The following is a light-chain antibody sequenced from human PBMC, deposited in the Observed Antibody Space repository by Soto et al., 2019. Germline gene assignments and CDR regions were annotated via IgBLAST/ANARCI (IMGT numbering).Light chain of an antibody. Sequence: DIPMTQSPSTLSASVGDRVTITCRASQSINNWLAWYQQKPGKAPTLLIYDASSLQSGVPSRFSGSGSVTEFALTISSLQPDDFATYYCQQYNSFPRTFGQGTKVEIK. CDR2: DAS. V-gene: IGKV1-5*01. CDR1: QSINNW. CDR3: QQYNSFPRT. J-gene: IGKJ1*01.